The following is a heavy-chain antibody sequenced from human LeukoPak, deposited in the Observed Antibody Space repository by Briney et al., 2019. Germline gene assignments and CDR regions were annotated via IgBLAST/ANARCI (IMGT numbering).Heavy chain of an antibody. CDR2: MYYRGNT. J-gene: IGHJ4*02. V-gene: IGHV4-4*02. CDR3: ARLFGNYHNYFDY. D-gene: IGHD1-7*01. Sequence: GSLRLSCAASGFTFSSYWMSWVGQAPGKGVEWVGHMYYRGNTFYNPSIRSGGIILVDTYKNQCSLKLRSVTAADTAVYYCARLFGNYHNYFDYWGQGTLVTVSS. CDR1: GFTFSSYW.